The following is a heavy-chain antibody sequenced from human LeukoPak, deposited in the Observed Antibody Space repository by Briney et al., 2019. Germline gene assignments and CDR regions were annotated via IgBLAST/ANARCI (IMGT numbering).Heavy chain of an antibody. D-gene: IGHD1-1*01. V-gene: IGHV1-69*13. CDR1: GGTFSSYA. Sequence: GASVKVSCTASGGTFSSYAISWVRQAPGQGLEWMGGIIPIFGTANYAQKFQGRVTITADESTSTAYMELSSLRSEDTAVYYCARTTVYNWNDYYFDYWGQGTLVTVSS. J-gene: IGHJ4*02. CDR2: IIPIFGTA. CDR3: ARTTVYNWNDYYFDY.